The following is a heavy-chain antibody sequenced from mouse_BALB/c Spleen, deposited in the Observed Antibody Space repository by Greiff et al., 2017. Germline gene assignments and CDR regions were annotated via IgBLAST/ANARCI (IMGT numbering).Heavy chain of an antibody. CDR1: GYTFTSYW. J-gene: IGHJ1*01. Sequence: VQLQQSGAELVRPGASVKLSCKASGYTFTSYWINWVKQRPGQGLEWIGNIYPSDSYTNYNQKFKDKATLTVDKSSSTAYMQLSSPTSEDSAVYYCTRSTTVALYWYFDVWGAGTTVTVSS. CDR3: TRSTTVALYWYFDV. D-gene: IGHD1-1*01. V-gene: IGHV1-69*02. CDR2: IYPSDSYT.